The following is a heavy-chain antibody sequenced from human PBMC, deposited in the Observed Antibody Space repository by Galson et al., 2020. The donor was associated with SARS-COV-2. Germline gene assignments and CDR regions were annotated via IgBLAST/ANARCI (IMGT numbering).Heavy chain of an antibody. CDR2: ISYDGSNK. V-gene: IGHV3-30-3*01. CDR1: GFTFSSYA. D-gene: IGHD3-9*01. Sequence: TGGSLRLSCVASGFTFSSYAMHCVRQAPGKGLESVAVISYDGSNKYYAHSVKGRFTISRDNSKNTLYLQMNSLRAEDTAVYYCARARLANYYYGRDVWGQGTTVTVSS. J-gene: IGHJ6*02. CDR3: ARARLANYYYGRDV.